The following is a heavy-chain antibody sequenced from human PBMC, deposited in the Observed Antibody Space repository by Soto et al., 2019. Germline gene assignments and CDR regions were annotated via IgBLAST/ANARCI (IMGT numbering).Heavy chain of an antibody. J-gene: IGHJ2*01. Sequence: QVQLVQSGAEVKKPGASVKVSCKASGYTFTSYAMHWVRQAPGQRLEWMGWINAGNGNTKYSQKFQGRVIITRDTSASTAYMELSRLRSEDTAVYYCARGGILYWYFYLWGRGTLVTVSS. CDR3: ARGGILYWYFYL. V-gene: IGHV1-3*01. CDR2: INAGNGNT. D-gene: IGHD1-26*01. CDR1: GYTFTSYA.